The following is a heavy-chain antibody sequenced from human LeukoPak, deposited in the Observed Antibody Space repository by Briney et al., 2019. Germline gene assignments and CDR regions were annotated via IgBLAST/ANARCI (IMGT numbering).Heavy chain of an antibody. Sequence: PGGSLRLSCASSGFSFSSYAMNWVRQAPGKGLEWVSDISGSGGSTSYAVSVKARFTISRDNSKNTLFLQMNSLRAEDTAVYYCAKDAERVAVTGHLDYWGQGTLVTVSS. D-gene: IGHD6-19*01. J-gene: IGHJ4*02. CDR2: ISGSGGST. V-gene: IGHV3-23*01. CDR3: AKDAERVAVTGHLDY. CDR1: GFSFSSYA.